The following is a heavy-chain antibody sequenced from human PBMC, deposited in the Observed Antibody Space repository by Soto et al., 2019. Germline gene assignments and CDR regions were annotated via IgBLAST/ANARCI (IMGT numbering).Heavy chain of an antibody. CDR3: ARVYMVRGTIRRYFDY. CDR2: IYHSGST. Sequence: QVQLQESGPGLVKPSGTLSLTCAVSGGSISSSNWWSWVRQPPGKGLEWIGKIYHSGSTNYNPSLKSRVPIAVDKSKNQFPLKLSSVTAAETAVYYCARVYMVRGTIRRYFDYWGQGTLVTVSS. J-gene: IGHJ4*02. D-gene: IGHD3-10*01. CDR1: GGSISSSNW. V-gene: IGHV4-4*02.